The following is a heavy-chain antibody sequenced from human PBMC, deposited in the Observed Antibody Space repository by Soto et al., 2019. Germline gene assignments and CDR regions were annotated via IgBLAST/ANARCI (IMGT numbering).Heavy chain of an antibody. J-gene: IGHJ5*02. Sequence: GGSLRLSCAASGFTFSSYAMSWVRQAPGKGLEWVSAISGSGGSTYYADSVKGRFTISRDNSKNTLYLQMNSLRAEDTAVYYCAKAANDIFRQYNWFDPWGQGTLVTVSS. CDR3: AKAANDIFRQYNWFDP. D-gene: IGHD3-9*01. CDR1: GFTFSSYA. V-gene: IGHV3-23*01. CDR2: ISGSGGST.